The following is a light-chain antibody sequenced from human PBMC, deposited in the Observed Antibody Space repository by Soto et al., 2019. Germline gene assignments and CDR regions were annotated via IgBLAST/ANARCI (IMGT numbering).Light chain of an antibody. J-gene: IGKJ5*01. CDR2: DAS. CDR1: QSVSSRS. V-gene: IGKV3-20*01. CDR3: QQYGNSPIT. Sequence: EIVLTQSPGTLSLSPGERATLSCRASQSVSSRSLAWYQQKPGQAPRLLMYDASRRAFGIPDRFSGSGSGTDFTLTISRLEPEDFAVYYCQQYGNSPITFGQGTRLEIK.